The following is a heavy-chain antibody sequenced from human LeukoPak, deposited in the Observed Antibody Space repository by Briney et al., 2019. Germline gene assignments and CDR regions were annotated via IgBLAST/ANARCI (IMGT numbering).Heavy chain of an antibody. CDR2: IRSKGNNYAT. CDR3: TRVSGSYLGY. CDR1: GFTFSGFT. Sequence: GGSLRLSCAASGFTFSGFTMHWVRQASGKGLEWVGRIRSKGNNYATAYAASVQGRFTISRDDSKNTAYLQMNSLKTEDTAVYYCTRVSGSYLGYWGQGTLVTVSS. J-gene: IGHJ4*02. D-gene: IGHD1-26*01. V-gene: IGHV3-73*01.